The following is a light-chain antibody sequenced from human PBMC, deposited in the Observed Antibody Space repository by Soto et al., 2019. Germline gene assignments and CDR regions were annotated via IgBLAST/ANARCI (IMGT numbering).Light chain of an antibody. CDR2: SAS. J-gene: IGKJ4*01. CDR3: QQLNSYPLT. CDR1: QGISNS. V-gene: IGKV1-9*01. Sequence: DIQLTQSPSFLSASVGDRVTITCRASQGISNSLAWYQQKPGKAPNLLIYSASTLQSGVPSRFGGSGSGTEYTLTISSLQPEDFATYYCQQLNSYPLTFGGGTKVDIK.